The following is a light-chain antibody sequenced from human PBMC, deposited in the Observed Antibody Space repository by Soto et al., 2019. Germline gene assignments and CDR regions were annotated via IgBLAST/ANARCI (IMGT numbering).Light chain of an antibody. Sequence: QAVVTQPPSVSGAPGQRVTISCTGSSSNIGAGYDVHWYQQLPGTAPKPLIYGNSNRPSGVPDRFSGSKSGTSATLVITGLQAEDEADYCCQSYDNSLSGYVFGTGTKLTVL. CDR1: SSNIGAGYD. V-gene: IGLV1-40*01. CDR2: GNS. J-gene: IGLJ1*01. CDR3: QSYDNSLSGYV.